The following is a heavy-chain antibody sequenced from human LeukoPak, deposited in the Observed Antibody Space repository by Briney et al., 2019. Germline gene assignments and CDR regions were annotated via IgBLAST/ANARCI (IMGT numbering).Heavy chain of an antibody. V-gene: IGHV3-48*01. Sequence: GGSLRLSCTASGVRFSADPMNWVRQAPGKGLEWVSNVRSDNSDETYADSVKGRFTISRDNVKNLLYLQMNSLRAEDTAVYYCVRDTHFAFDSWGQGTMVTVS. J-gene: IGHJ3*02. CDR3: VRDTHFAFDS. CDR2: VRSDNSDE. CDR1: GVRFSADP.